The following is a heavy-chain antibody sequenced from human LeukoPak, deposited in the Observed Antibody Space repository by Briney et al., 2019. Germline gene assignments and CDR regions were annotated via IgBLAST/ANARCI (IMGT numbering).Heavy chain of an antibody. CDR2: IIPIFGTA. D-gene: IGHD3-22*01. Sequence: SVKVSCKASGGTFSSYAISWVRQAPGQGLEWMGGIIPIFGTANYAQKFQGRVTITTDESTSTAFMELSSLRSEDTAVYYCATQTYYYDSSGYYSFDYWGQGTLVTVSS. CDR1: GGTFSSYA. J-gene: IGHJ4*02. V-gene: IGHV1-69*05. CDR3: ATQTYYYDSSGYYSFDY.